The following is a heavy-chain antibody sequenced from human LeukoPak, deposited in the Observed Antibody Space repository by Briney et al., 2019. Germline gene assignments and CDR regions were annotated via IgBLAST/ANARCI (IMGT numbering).Heavy chain of an antibody. D-gene: IGHD3-16*02. CDR2: IKQDGSEK. V-gene: IGHV3-7*01. CDR3: ARDLMDDYVWGSYRYTRYFDY. Sequence: AGGSLRLSCAASGFTFSSYWMSWVRQAPGKGLEWVANIKQDGSEKYYVDSVKGRFTISRDNAKNSLYLQMNSLRAEDTAVYYCARDLMDDYVWGSYRYTRYFDYWGQGTLVTVSS. CDR1: GFTFSSYW. J-gene: IGHJ4*02.